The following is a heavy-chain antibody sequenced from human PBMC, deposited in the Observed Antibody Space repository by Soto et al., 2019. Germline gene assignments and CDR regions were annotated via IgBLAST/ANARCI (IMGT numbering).Heavy chain of an antibody. CDR2: IIPIFGTA. CDR3: ARRREPIIQNWFDP. J-gene: IGHJ5*02. D-gene: IGHD1-26*01. Sequence: QVQLVQSGAEVKKPGSSVKVSCTASGGTFSSYAISWVRQAPGQGLEWMGGIIPIFGTANYAQKVQGRVTITADESTSTAYRELSSLRSEDTAVYYCARRREPIIQNWFDPWGQGTLVTVSS. V-gene: IGHV1-69*01. CDR1: GGTFSSYA.